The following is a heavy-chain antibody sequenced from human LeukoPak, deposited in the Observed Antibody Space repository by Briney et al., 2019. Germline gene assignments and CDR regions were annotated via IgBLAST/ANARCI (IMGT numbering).Heavy chain of an antibody. V-gene: IGHV3-23*01. J-gene: IGHJ5*02. CDR2: ISGSGGST. CDR1: GDSISSSNYY. Sequence: PSETLSLTCTVSGDSISSSNYYWGWIRQPPGRGLEWVSAISGSGGSTYYADSVKGRFTISRDNSKNTLYLQMNSLRAEDTAVYYCAKPGTFGVVLNWFDPWGQGTLVTVSS. CDR3: AKPGTFGVVLNWFDP. D-gene: IGHD3-3*01.